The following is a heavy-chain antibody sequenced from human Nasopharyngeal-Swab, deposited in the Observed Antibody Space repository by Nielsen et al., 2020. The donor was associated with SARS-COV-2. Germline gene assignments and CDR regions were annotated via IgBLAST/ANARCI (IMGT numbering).Heavy chain of an antibody. CDR2: IKQDGSEK. CDR3: ARDSRGYSYGYIYFDY. J-gene: IGHJ4*02. D-gene: IGHD5-18*01. CDR1: GFTFSSYW. V-gene: IGHV3-7*03. Sequence: GGSLGLSCAASGFTFSSYWMSWVRQAPGKGLEWVANIKQDGSEKYYVDSVKGRFTISRDNAKNSLYLQMNSLRAEDTAVYYCARDSRGYSYGYIYFDYWGQGTLVTVSS.